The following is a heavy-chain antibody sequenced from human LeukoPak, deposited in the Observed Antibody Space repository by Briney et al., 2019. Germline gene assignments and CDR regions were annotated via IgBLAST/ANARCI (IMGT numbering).Heavy chain of an antibody. Sequence: GGSLRLSCAASGFTFSSYAMSWVRQAPGKGLEWVSSMSGSGGSSYYADSVKGRFTISRDDSKNTLYLQMNSLRAEDTAVYYCARVRYGELDVWGQGTTVTVSS. CDR3: ARVRYGELDV. J-gene: IGHJ6*02. D-gene: IGHD4-17*01. CDR2: MSGSGGSS. V-gene: IGHV3-23*01. CDR1: GFTFSSYA.